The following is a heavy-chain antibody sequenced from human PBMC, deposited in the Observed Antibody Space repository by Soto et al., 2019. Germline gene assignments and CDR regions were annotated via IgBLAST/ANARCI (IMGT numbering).Heavy chain of an antibody. V-gene: IGHV1-69*13. CDR3: ARGVVRTYYDFWSGYHETYYYYGMDV. Sequence: SVKVSCKASGGTFSSYAISWVRQAPGQGLEWMGGIIPIFGTANYAQKFQGRVTITADESTSTAYMELSSLRSEDTAVYYCARGVVRTYYDFWSGYHETYYYYGMDVCGQGPTVTVSS. D-gene: IGHD3-3*01. CDR1: GGTFSSYA. CDR2: IIPIFGTA. J-gene: IGHJ6*02.